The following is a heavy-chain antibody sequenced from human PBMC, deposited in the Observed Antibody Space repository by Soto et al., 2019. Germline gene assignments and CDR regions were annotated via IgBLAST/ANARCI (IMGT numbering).Heavy chain of an antibody. CDR3: AKDNLTTVWRWFDP. CDR1: GFTFSDYY. Sequence: GGSLRLSCAASGFTFSDYYMSWIRQAPGKGLEWVSYISSSSYTNYADSVKGRFTISRDNAKNSLYLQMNSLRAEDTALYYCAKDNLTTVWRWFDPWGQGTLVTVSS. D-gene: IGHD4-4*01. CDR2: ISSSSYT. V-gene: IGHV3-11*05. J-gene: IGHJ5*02.